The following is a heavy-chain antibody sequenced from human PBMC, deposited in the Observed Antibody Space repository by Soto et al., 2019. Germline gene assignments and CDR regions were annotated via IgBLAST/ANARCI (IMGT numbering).Heavy chain of an antibody. CDR3: ASCIAADGTGYYYGMDV. Sequence: QVQLVESGGGVVQPGRSLRLSCAASGFTFSSYAMHWVRQAPGKGLERVAVISYDGSNKYYADSVKGRFTISRDNSKNTLYLQMTSLRAEDTAVYSSASCIAADGTGYYYGMDVWGQGTTVTVSS. CDR2: ISYDGSNK. J-gene: IGHJ6*02. CDR1: GFTFSSYA. V-gene: IGHV3-30-3*01. D-gene: IGHD6-13*01.